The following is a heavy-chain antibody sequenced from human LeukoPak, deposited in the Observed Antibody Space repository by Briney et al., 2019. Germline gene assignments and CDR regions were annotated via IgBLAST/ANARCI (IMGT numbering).Heavy chain of an antibody. D-gene: IGHD3-10*01. CDR1: GGSISSSSYY. J-gene: IGHJ5*02. V-gene: IGHV4-39*07. CDR2: IYYSGST. Sequence: NPSETLSLTCTVSGGSISSSSYYWGWIRQPPGEGLEWIGSIYYSGSTYYNPSLKSRVTISVDTSKNQFSLKLSSVTAADTAVYYCARDSVLLWFGELLLTSWFDPWGQGTLVTVSS. CDR3: ARDSVLLWFGELLLTSWFDP.